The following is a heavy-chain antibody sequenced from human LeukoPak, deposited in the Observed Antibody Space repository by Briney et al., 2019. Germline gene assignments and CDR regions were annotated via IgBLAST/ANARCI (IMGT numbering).Heavy chain of an antibody. CDR2: IYYSGST. CDR1: GGSISSYY. J-gene: IGHJ3*02. V-gene: IGHV4-59*01. CDR3: ARAKGPSAFDI. Sequence: PSETLSLTCTVAGGSISSYYWSWIRQPPGKGLEWIGYIYYSGSTNYNPSLKGRVTISVDTSKNQFSLKLSSVTAADTAVYYCARAKGPSAFDIWGQGTMVTVSS.